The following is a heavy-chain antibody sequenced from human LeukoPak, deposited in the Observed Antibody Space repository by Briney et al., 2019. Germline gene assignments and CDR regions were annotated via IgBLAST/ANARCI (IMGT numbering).Heavy chain of an antibody. CDR1: GDSISQSNYY. D-gene: IGHD4-17*01. J-gene: IGHJ4*02. CDR2: IYSSGST. Sequence: PSETLSLTCTVSGDSISQSNYYWGWLRQPPGKALEWLGSIYSSGSTYYDPPLKSRITVSADMSKNQFSLKVTSVTAADTAVYYCARLGNDYGDCWFDYWGLGNLVIVSS. CDR3: ARLGNDYGDCWFDY. V-gene: IGHV4-39*01.